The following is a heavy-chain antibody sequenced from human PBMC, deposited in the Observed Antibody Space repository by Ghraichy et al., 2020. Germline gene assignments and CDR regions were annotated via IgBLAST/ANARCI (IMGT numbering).Heavy chain of an antibody. D-gene: IGHD1-7*01. CDR1: GYTFTGYY. Sequence: ASVKVSCKASGYTFTGYYMHWVRQAPGQGLEWMGIINPSGGSTSYAQKFQGRVTMTRDTSTSTVYMELSSLRSEDTAVYYCARADGITGTTLFNYGMDVWGQGTTVTVSS. V-gene: IGHV1-46*01. CDR3: ARADGITGTTLFNYGMDV. CDR2: INPSGGST. J-gene: IGHJ6*02.